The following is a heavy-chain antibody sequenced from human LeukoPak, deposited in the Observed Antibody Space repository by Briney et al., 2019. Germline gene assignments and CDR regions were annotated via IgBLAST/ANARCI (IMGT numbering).Heavy chain of an antibody. Sequence: GASVNVSCKSCVYTYRSQYLEWVRQAPAQGLEGMGIIDPSGGDTSYAQKLQGRVTMARDTSTSTIYMELSSLRSENTAVYYGASAAGVVVGATHFDCWGQGTLVTVSS. CDR3: ASAAGVVVGATHFDC. CDR2: IDPSGGDT. D-gene: IGHD2-15*01. CDR1: VYTYRSQY. V-gene: IGHV1-46*03. J-gene: IGHJ4*02.